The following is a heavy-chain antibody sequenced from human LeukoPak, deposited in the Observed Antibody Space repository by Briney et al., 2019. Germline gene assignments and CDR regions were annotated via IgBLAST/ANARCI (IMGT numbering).Heavy chain of an antibody. Sequence: GGSLRLSCAASGFTFNSYRMHWLRQAPRQGLEGVAVILYGGSNKYYADSVKGRFTIYRDNSKNKLYLQMKSVRAEDTAVYYCAKGNSYRSGWPFDYWGQGTLVTVSS. CDR3: AKGNSYRSGWPFDY. CDR2: ILYGGSNK. V-gene: IGHV3-30*18. J-gene: IGHJ4*02. CDR1: GFTFNSYR. D-gene: IGHD6-19*01.